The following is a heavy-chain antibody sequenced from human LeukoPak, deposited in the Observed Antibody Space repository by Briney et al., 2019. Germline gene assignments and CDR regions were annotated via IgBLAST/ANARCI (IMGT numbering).Heavy chain of an antibody. CDR1: GFTLSSYS. V-gene: IGHV3-48*02. CDR3: ARDQGIFDY. J-gene: IGHJ4*02. Sequence: GGSLRLSCAAPGFTLSSYSMNWVRKAPGNGLDWVSYISSSSKTIYYADSVKRRFTISTDKAKNSLYLQINSLRDEDSAVYYCARDQGIFDYWGQGTLVTVFS. CDR2: ISSSSKTI.